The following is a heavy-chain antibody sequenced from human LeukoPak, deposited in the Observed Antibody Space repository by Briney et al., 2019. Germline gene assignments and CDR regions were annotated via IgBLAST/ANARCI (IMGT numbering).Heavy chain of an antibody. CDR1: GYTFTSYW. CDR2: IDPSDSYT. V-gene: IGHV5-10-1*01. D-gene: IGHD3-3*01. J-gene: IGHJ4*02. CDR3: ARHSHYDFWSGYLDY. Sequence: HGESLKISFKGSGYTFTSYWISWVRQMPGKGLEWMGKIDPSDSYTSYSPSFQGHVTISADKSISAAFLQWSSLKASDTAMYYCARHSHYDFWSGYLDYWGQGTLVTVSS.